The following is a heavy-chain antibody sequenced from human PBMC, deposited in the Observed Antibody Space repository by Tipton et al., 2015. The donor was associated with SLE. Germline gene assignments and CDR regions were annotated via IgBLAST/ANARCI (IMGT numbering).Heavy chain of an antibody. V-gene: IGHV4-38-2*01. CDR1: GYFISSGYY. CDR2: AYHSGST. D-gene: IGHD2-2*03. CDR3: ATGTLVGSWYYYMDV. Sequence: TLSLTCDVSGYFISSGYYWGWIRQPPGKGLEWIGIAYHSGSTYYNPSLESRVTISIDTSKNQFSLKLSSVTAADTAVYYCATGTLVGSWYYYMDVWGKGTTVSVSS. J-gene: IGHJ6*03.